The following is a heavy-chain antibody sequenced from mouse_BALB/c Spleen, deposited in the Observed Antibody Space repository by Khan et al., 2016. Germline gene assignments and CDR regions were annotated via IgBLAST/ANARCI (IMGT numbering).Heavy chain of an antibody. V-gene: IGHV1-7*01. CDR2: INPSTGYT. Sequence: QIQLVQSGAELAKPGASVKMSCKASGYTFTSYWMHWVKQRPGQGLEWIGYINPSTGYTEYNQKFKDKATLTADKSSSTAYMQLSSLTSEDSAVYYGARFRRYDGDYWGQGTTLTVSS. CDR1: GYTFTSYW. D-gene: IGHD2-14*01. CDR3: ARFRRYDGDY. J-gene: IGHJ2*01.